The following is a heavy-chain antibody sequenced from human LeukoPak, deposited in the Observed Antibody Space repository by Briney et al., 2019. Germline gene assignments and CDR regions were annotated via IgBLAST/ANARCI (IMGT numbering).Heavy chain of an antibody. CDR2: ISHIGRT. CDR1: GDSFSSHY. CDR3: ARDIVTVTKGFDI. D-gene: IGHD4-17*01. J-gene: IGHJ3*02. V-gene: IGHV4-59*11. Sequence: SETLSLTCAVSGDSFSSHYWTWIRQSPGTGLEWIGYISHIGRTNYNPSLKSRVTISIDTSKNQFSLKLRSVTAADTAVHYCARDIVTVTKGFDIWGQGTMVSVSS.